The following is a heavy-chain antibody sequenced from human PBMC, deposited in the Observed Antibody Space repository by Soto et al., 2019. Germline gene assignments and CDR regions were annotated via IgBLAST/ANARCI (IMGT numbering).Heavy chain of an antibody. Sequence: SVKVSCKASGGTFSSYAISWVRLAPGQGLEWMGGIIPIFGTANYAQKFQGRVTITADESTSTAYMELSSLRSEDTAVYYCARDKGIAVAGPYYWGQGTLVTVSS. V-gene: IGHV1-69*13. D-gene: IGHD6-19*01. CDR3: ARDKGIAVAGPYY. CDR2: IIPIFGTA. CDR1: GGTFSSYA. J-gene: IGHJ4*02.